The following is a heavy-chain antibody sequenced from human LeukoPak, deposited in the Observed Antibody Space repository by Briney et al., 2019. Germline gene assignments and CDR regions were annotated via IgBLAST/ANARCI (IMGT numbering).Heavy chain of an antibody. CDR3: ARVGIAVAGTYYYYYYMDV. Sequence: SETLSLTCTVSGGSISSYYWSWIRQPPGKGLEWIGYINYSGSTNYNPSLKSRVTISVDTSKNQFSLKLSSVTAAETAVYYCARVGIAVAGTYYYYYYMDVWGKGTTVTISS. J-gene: IGHJ6*03. CDR2: INYSGST. D-gene: IGHD6-19*01. CDR1: GGSISSYY. V-gene: IGHV4-59*01.